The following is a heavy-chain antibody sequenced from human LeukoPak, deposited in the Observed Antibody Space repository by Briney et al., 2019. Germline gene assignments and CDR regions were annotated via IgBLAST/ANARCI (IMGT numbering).Heavy chain of an antibody. Sequence: SETLSLTCTVSGGSISSSSYYWGWIRQPPGKGLEWIGSIYHSGSTNYNPSLKSRVTISVDKSKNQFSLKLSSVTAADTAVYYCARSSYSSSSGSWFDPWGQGTLVTVSS. CDR2: IYHSGST. J-gene: IGHJ5*02. D-gene: IGHD6-6*01. CDR3: ARSSYSSSSGSWFDP. CDR1: GGSISSSSYY. V-gene: IGHV4-39*07.